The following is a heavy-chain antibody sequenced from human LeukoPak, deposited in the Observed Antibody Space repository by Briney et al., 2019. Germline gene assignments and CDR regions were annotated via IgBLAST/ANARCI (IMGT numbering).Heavy chain of an antibody. CDR3: ARGDFRGDN. J-gene: IGHJ4*02. CDR1: GFTFSDYY. CDR2: ISSTGSYT. D-gene: IGHD2-21*02. Sequence: GGSLRLSCAASGFTFSDYYMSWIRQAPGRGLEWVSYISSTGSYTNYADSVKGRFTISRDNAKNSLYLQMNSLRAEDTAVYYCARGDFRGDNWGQGTLVTVSS. V-gene: IGHV3-11*06.